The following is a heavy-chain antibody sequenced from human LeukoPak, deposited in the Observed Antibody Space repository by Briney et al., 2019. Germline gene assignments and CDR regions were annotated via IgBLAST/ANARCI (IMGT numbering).Heavy chain of an antibody. J-gene: IGHJ4*02. D-gene: IGHD6-19*01. Sequence: SETLSLTCTVSGVAISIRSRYWGWIRQPPGQGLEWIGTVSSSGSTSYNPSLLSRVAISLDTSKNHFSLRLSSVTAADTAMYYCARGTLYSGWSYYFDYWGQGSQVTVSS. V-gene: IGHV4-39*07. CDR2: VSSSGST. CDR3: ARGTLYSGWSYYFDY. CDR1: GVAISIRSRY.